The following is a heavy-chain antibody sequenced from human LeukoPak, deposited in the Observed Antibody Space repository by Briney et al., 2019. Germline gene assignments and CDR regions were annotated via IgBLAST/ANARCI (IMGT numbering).Heavy chain of an antibody. CDR2: INHSGGT. V-gene: IGHV4-34*01. D-gene: IGHD1-26*01. Sequence: SETLSLTCAVYGGSFSGYYWSWIRQPPGKGLEWIGEINHSGGTNYNPSLKSRVTISVDTSKNQSSLKLSPVTAADTAVYYCARGLIVGATTFDYWGQGTLVTVSS. J-gene: IGHJ4*02. CDR1: GGSFSGYY. CDR3: ARGLIVGATTFDY.